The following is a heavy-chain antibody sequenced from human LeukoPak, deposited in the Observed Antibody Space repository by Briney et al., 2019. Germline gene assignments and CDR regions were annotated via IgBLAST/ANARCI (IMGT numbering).Heavy chain of an antibody. V-gene: IGHV3-30*18. CDR3: AKEWQQLDY. D-gene: IGHD6-13*01. J-gene: IGHJ4*02. CDR2: ISYDGSNQ. Sequence: PGRSLRLSCAASGFTFSNYGMHWVRQAPGKGLEWVAIISYDGSNQYYVDSVKGRFTISRDNSKNTLYLQMNSLRAEDTAVYYCAKEWQQLDYWGQGTLVTVSS. CDR1: GFTFSNYG.